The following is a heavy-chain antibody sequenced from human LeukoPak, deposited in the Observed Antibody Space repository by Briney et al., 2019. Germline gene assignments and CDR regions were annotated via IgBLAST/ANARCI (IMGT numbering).Heavy chain of an antibody. V-gene: IGHV3-30*02. J-gene: IGHJ4*02. CDR3: ARSRALDY. Sequence: GGSLRLSCAASGFTFSSYGMHWVRQAPGKGLEWVALIKPDGSNKYYADSVKGRFTISRDNSKNTLHLQMNSLRAEDTAVHYCARSRALDYWGQGTLVTVSS. CDR2: IKPDGSNK. CDR1: GFTFSSYG.